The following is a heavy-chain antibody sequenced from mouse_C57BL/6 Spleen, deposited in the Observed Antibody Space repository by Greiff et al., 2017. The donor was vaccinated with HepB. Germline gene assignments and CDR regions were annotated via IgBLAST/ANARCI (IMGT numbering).Heavy chain of an antibody. J-gene: IGHJ4*01. V-gene: IGHV1-26*01. CDR3: ARKRTIYYGNYDYAMDY. CDR1: GYTFTDYY. D-gene: IGHD2-1*01. CDR2: INPNNGGT. Sequence: VQLQQSGPELVKPGASVKISCKASGYTFTDYYMNWVKQSHGKSLEWIGDINPNNGGTSYNQKFKGKATLTVDKSSSTAYMELRSLTSEDSAVYYCARKRTIYYGNYDYAMDYWGQGTSVTVSS.